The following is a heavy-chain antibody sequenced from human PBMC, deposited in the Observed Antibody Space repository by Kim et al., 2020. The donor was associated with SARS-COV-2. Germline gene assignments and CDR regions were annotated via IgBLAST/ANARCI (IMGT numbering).Heavy chain of an antibody. CDR3: TTEHYYDSRAYSVFDY. CDR2: IRSKIDGETI. D-gene: IGHD3-22*01. CDR1: GITFSNVY. J-gene: IGHJ4*02. Sequence: GGSLRLSCAASGITFSNVYMSWVRQAPGKGLEWVGRIRSKIDGETIDYAAPVKGRFTVSRDDSKDTLYLQMNSLKTEDSAVYYCTTEHYYDSRAYSVFDYWGQGTLVAVSS. V-gene: IGHV3-15*01.